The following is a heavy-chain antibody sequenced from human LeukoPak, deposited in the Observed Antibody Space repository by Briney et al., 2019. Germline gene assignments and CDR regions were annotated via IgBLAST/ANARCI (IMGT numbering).Heavy chain of an antibody. Sequence: GGSLRLSCAASGFTFDDYAMHWVRQAPGKGLEWVSGISWNSDSIGYADSVKGRFTISRDNAKNSLYLQMNSLRAEDTALYYCAMGAVAGTDFDYWGQGTLVTVSS. CDR3: AMGAVAGTDFDY. D-gene: IGHD6-19*01. V-gene: IGHV3-9*01. CDR1: GFTFDDYA. CDR2: ISWNSDSI. J-gene: IGHJ4*02.